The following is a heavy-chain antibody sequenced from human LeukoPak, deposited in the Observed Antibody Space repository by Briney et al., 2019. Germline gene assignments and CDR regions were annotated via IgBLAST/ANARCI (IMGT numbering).Heavy chain of an antibody. D-gene: IGHD3-3*01. V-gene: IGHV1-2*02. CDR3: ARAIDFWSGYYNY. J-gene: IGHJ4*02. CDR2: INPNSGGT. Sequence: ASVKVSCKDSGYTFTGYYMHWVRQAPGQGLEWMGWINPNSGGTNYAQKFQGRVTMTRDTSISTAYMELSRLRSDDTAVYYRARAIDFWSGYYNYWGQGTLVTVSS. CDR1: GYTFTGYY.